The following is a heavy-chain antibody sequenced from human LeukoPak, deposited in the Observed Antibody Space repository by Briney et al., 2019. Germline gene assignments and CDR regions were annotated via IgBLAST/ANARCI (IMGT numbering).Heavy chain of an antibody. CDR3: ARDRGASGSYYGY. CDR2: INPNSGGT. J-gene: IGHJ4*02. Sequence: ASVKVSCKASGYTFTGYYMHWVRQAPGQGLEWMGWINPNSGGTNYAQKFQGRVTMTRDTSISTAYMELSRLRSDDTAVYYCARDRGASGSYYGYWGQGTLVTVSS. CDR1: GYTFTGYY. D-gene: IGHD1-26*01. V-gene: IGHV1-2*02.